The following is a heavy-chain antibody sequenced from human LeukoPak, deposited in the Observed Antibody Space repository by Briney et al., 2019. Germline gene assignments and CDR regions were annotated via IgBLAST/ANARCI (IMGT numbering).Heavy chain of an antibody. D-gene: IGHD3-22*01. CDR1: GFTFSSYA. CDR2: ITGSGGYT. CDR3: AKQSLYDSSGHFHY. V-gene: IGHV3-23*01. Sequence: GGSLRLSRAASGFTFSSYAMTWVRQAPGKGLEWVSTITGSGGYTYYADSVKGRFTISRDNSKNTLLLRMNSLRAEDTAVYFCAKQSLYDSSGHFHYWGQGTLVTVSS. J-gene: IGHJ4*02.